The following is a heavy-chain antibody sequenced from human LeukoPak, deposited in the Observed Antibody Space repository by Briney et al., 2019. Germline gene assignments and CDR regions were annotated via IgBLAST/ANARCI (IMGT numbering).Heavy chain of an antibody. J-gene: IGHJ5*02. D-gene: IGHD6-6*01. CDR1: GFTFSSYW. CDR2: IKQDGSEK. V-gene: IGHV3-7*01. Sequence: HPGGSVRLSCAASGFTFSSYWMSWVRQAPRKGLEWVANIKQDGSEKYYVDSVKGRFTISRDNAKNSLYLQMNSLRAEDTAVYYCARANLKAARPFDPWGQGTLVTVSS. CDR3: ARANLKAARPFDP.